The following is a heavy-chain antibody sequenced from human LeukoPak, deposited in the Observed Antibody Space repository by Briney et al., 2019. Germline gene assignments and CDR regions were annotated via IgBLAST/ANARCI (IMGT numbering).Heavy chain of an antibody. Sequence: SETLSLTCTVSGGSVSSGGYYWSWIRQPPGKGLEWIGYIYYSGSTNYNPSLKSRVTISVDTSKNQFSLKLSSVTAADTAVYYCASFSGYSYGHFDYWGQGTLVTVSS. V-gene: IGHV4-61*08. CDR2: IYYSGST. CDR1: GGSVSSGGYY. D-gene: IGHD5-18*01. J-gene: IGHJ4*02. CDR3: ASFSGYSYGHFDY.